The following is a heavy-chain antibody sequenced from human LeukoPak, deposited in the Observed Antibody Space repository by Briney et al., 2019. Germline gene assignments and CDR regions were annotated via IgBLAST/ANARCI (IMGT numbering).Heavy chain of an antibody. Sequence: GGSLRLSCAASGFTFTTYGMHWVRQVPGKGLEWVTVIWYDGSNKFYSDSVKGRFTISRDNSKNTLYLQMNGLRADDTAVYYCARSEKQWLVLIGGYWGQGTLVTVSS. D-gene: IGHD6-19*01. CDR1: GFTFTTYG. J-gene: IGHJ4*02. V-gene: IGHV3-33*01. CDR2: IWYDGSNK. CDR3: ARSEKQWLVLIGGY.